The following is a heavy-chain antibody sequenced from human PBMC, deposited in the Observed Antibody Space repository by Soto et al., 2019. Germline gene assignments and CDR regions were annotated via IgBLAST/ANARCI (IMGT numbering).Heavy chain of an antibody. J-gene: IGHJ4*02. CDR2: INPSGGST. V-gene: IGHV1-46*01. Sequence: ASVKVSCKASGYTFTSYYMHWVRQAPGQGLEWMGIINPSGGSTSYAQKFQGRVTMTRDTSTSTVYMELSSLRSEDTAEYYCARDPTPKYSSSWYDYWGQGTLVTVSS. CDR1: GYTFTSYY. D-gene: IGHD6-13*01. CDR3: ARDPTPKYSSSWYDY.